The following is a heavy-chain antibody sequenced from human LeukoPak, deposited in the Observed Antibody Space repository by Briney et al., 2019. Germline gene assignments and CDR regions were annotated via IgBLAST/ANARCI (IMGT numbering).Heavy chain of an antibody. V-gene: IGHV2-5*01. D-gene: IGHD6-13*01. CDR2: IYWHGDQ. CDR3: VHQHNLAAADT. Sequence: SGPTLVNPTQTLTLTCTFSGFSLSASGVGVGWIRQPPGKALEWLAPIYWHGDQRYSPSLRTRLTIAKDTSKSQVVLTLTNVDPVDTATYYCVHQHNLAAADTWGQGILVTVSS. CDR1: GFSLSASGVG. J-gene: IGHJ4*02.